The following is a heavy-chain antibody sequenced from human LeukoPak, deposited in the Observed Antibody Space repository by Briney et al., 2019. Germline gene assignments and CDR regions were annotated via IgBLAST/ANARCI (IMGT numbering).Heavy chain of an antibody. Sequence: GGTLRLSCAASGFTFSSYGMSWVRQAPGKGLEWVSYISSSSSTIYYADSVKGRFTISRDNAKNSLYLQMNSLRAEDTAVYYCASQRYSSKYNWFDPWGQGALVTVSS. D-gene: IGHD2-15*01. CDR3: ASQRYSSKYNWFDP. CDR1: GFTFSSYG. V-gene: IGHV3-48*01. J-gene: IGHJ5*02. CDR2: ISSSSSTI.